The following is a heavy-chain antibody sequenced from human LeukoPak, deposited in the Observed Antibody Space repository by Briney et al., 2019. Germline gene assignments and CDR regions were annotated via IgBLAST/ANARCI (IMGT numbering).Heavy chain of an antibody. Sequence: SETLSLTCTVSGGSINSYYWSWIRQPPGKGLEWIGHIHYSGTTNYNPSLKSRVSISLDTSKNQFSLKVISVTATDTAVYYCARMTGVWFDPWGQGTLVTVSS. D-gene: IGHD3-9*01. V-gene: IGHV4-59*01. CDR1: GGSINSYY. CDR3: ARMTGVWFDP. CDR2: IHYSGTT. J-gene: IGHJ5*02.